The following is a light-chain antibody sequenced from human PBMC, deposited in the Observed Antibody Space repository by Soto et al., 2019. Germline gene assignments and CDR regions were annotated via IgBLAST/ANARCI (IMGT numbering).Light chain of an antibody. CDR1: SGSVSTNNY. J-gene: IGLJ3*02. V-gene: IGLV8-61*01. CDR3: VLYVSSGFSL. CDR2: RTN. Sequence: QTVVTQEPSFSVSPGGTVTLTCGLTSGSVSTNNYPSWYQQTPGQTPRTLIYRTNTRSSGVPDRFSGSILGNKAALTITGAQADDESDYYCVLYVSSGFSLFGGGTKLTVL.